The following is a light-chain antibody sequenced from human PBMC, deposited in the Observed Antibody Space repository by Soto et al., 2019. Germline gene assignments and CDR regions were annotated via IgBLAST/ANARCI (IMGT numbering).Light chain of an antibody. J-gene: IGKJ1*01. CDR1: QSVSSNY. CDR2: GAS. CDR3: QQYGSSPWT. Sequence: EIVLTQSPGTLSLSPGERATLSCRASQSVSSNYLAWYQQKPGQAPRPLLYGASNRATGIPDRFSGSGAGTDFTLTISRLEPEDFAVYYCQQYGSSPWTFGQGTEVEIK. V-gene: IGKV3-20*01.